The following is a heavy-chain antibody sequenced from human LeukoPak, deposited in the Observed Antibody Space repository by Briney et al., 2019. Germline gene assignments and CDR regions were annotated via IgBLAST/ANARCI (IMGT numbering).Heavy chain of an antibody. CDR2: IIPILGIP. Sequence: SVKVSCKASGYTLTSFPTLSWVRQAPGQGLEWMGRIIPILGIPNYAQKFQGRVTITADKSTSTAYMELSSLRSEDTAVYYCARGPWSGSYLPFDYWGQGTLVTVSS. CDR3: ARGPWSGSYLPFDY. V-gene: IGHV1-69*04. CDR1: GYTLTSFP. D-gene: IGHD1-26*01. J-gene: IGHJ4*02.